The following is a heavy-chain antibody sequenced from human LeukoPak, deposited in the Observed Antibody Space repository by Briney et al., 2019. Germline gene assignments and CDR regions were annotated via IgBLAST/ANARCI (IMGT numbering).Heavy chain of an antibody. CDR1: GFTISSYA. J-gene: IGHJ4*02. V-gene: IGHV3-23*01. D-gene: IGHD2-21*01. Sequence: PGGSLRLSCAASGFTISSYAMSWVRQAPGKGLEWVSTISGSGENTYYADSVKGRFTISRDNSQNTLYLQMNSLRAEDTAVYYCAKDRRSTSPRNFDYWGQGTLVTVSS. CDR2: ISGSGENT. CDR3: AKDRRSTSPRNFDY.